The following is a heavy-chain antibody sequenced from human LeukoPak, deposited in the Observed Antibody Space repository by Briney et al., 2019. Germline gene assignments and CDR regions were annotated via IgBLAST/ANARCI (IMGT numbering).Heavy chain of an antibody. CDR2: ISGSGGST. V-gene: IGHV3-23*01. CDR3: ANYHPRYYDSSGYYYLDYFDY. J-gene: IGHJ4*02. CDR1: GFTFSSYA. D-gene: IGHD3-22*01. Sequence: GGSLRLSCAASGFTFSSYAMSWVRQAPGKGLEWVSAISGSGGSTYYADSVKGRFTISRDNSKNTLYLQMNSLRAEDTAVYYCANYHPRYYDSSGYYYLDYFDYWGQGTLVTVSS.